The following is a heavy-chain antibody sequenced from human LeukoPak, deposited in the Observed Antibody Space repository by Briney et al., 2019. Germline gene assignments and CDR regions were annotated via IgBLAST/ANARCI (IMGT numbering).Heavy chain of an antibody. Sequence: SQTLSLTCTVSGGSTSIGGYYWSWIRQHPGKGLEWIGYIYYSGSTYYNPSLKSRVTISVDTSKNQFSLKLSSVTAADTAVYYCARVGADHVFDYWGQGTLVTVSS. CDR1: GGSTSIGGYY. J-gene: IGHJ4*02. CDR3: ARVGADHVFDY. D-gene: IGHD3-16*01. V-gene: IGHV4-31*03. CDR2: IYYSGST.